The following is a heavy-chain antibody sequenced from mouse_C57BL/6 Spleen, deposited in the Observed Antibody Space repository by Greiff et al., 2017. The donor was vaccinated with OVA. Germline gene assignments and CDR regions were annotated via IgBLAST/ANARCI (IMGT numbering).Heavy chain of an antibody. CDR3: TIDSAGYGFDY. CDR2: ISSGGDYI. D-gene: IGHD3-2*02. V-gene: IGHV5-9-1*02. J-gene: IGHJ2*01. CDR1: GFTFSSYA. Sequence: EVHLVESGEGLVKPGGSLKLSCAASGFTFSSYAMSWVRQTPEKRLEWVAYISSGGDYIYYADTVKGRFTISRDNARNTLYLQMSSLKSEDTAMYYCTIDSAGYGFDYWGQGTTLTVSS.